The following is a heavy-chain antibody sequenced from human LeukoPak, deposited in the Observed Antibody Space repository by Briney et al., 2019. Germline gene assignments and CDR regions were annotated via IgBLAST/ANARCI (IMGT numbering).Heavy chain of an antibody. D-gene: IGHD3-10*01. Sequence: GGSLRLSCAASGFTFSSYSMNWVRQAPGKGLEWVSSISSSSSYIYYADSVKGRFTISRDNSKNTLYLQMNSLRAEDTAVYYCAKSWSITMVRGVLTPFDYWGQGTLVTVSS. J-gene: IGHJ4*02. CDR3: AKSWSITMVRGVLTPFDY. CDR1: GFTFSSYS. V-gene: IGHV3-21*04. CDR2: ISSSSSYI.